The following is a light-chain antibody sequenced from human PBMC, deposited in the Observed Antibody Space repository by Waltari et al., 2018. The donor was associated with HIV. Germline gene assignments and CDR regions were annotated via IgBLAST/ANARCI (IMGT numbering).Light chain of an antibody. J-gene: IGLJ1*01. Sequence: SVLTQPPSASGTPGQRVTITCSGSSSNIGGNYVYCYQQLPGTAPKLLIYRKNQRPSGVPDRFSGSKSGTSASLAISGLRSEDEADYYCAAWDDSLSGPHYVFGTGTKVTVL. CDR2: RKN. CDR1: SSNIGGNY. V-gene: IGLV1-47*01. CDR3: AAWDDSLSGPHYV.